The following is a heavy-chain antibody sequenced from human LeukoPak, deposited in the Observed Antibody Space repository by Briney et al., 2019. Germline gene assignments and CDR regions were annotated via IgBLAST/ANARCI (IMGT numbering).Heavy chain of an antibody. CDR3: ARDYYDSSGYYFPSDFDY. J-gene: IGHJ4*02. D-gene: IGHD3-22*01. V-gene: IGHV1-46*01. Sequence: GASVKVSCKASGYTFTDYYLHWVRQAPGQGLEWMGWINPSGGSTSYAQKFQGRVTMTRDTSTSTVYMELSSLRSEDTAVYYCARDYYDSSGYYFPSDFDYWGQGTLVTVSS. CDR2: INPSGGST. CDR1: GYTFTDYY.